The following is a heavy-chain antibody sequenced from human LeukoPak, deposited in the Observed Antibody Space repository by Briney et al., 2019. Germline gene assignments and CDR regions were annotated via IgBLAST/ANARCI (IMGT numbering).Heavy chain of an antibody. V-gene: IGHV4-39*01. CDR1: GDSISSGRDY. CDR2: LSYNGST. J-gene: IGHJ4*02. Sequence: SETLSLTCTVSGDSISSGRDYWGWIRQSPGKGLEWIGSLSYNGSTYYNPSLKSRVIVFVGTSKSQVSPKLSAVTAADTAIYYCARGIDSWGQGTLVTVSS. CDR3: ARGIDS.